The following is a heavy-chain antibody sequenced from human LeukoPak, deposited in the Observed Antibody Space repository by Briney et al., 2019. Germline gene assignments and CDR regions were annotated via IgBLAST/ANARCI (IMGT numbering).Heavy chain of an antibody. Sequence: GGSLRLSCAASGFIVSSNYMSWVRQAPGKGLEWVSVIYSGGSTYYADSVKGRFTISRDNSKNTLYLQMNSLRAEDTAVYYCAKVEGSSGWAWVPYWGQGTLVTVSS. CDR1: GFIVSSNY. CDR2: IYSGGST. V-gene: IGHV3-53*01. D-gene: IGHD6-19*01. J-gene: IGHJ4*02. CDR3: AKVEGSSGWAWVPY.